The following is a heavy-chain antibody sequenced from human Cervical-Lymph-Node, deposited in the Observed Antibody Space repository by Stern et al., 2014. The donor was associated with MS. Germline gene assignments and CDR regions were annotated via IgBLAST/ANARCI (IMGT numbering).Heavy chain of an antibody. CDR3: AKDRGLVWCGGLYN. CDR1: GFSFTPYG. Sequence: VQLVESGGDVVPPGRSLRLSCAASGFSFTPYGMHWVRQAPGQGLEWVGVISYDGSNKQDADSVKGRFTISRDNSKNTLYLQMNSVRAEDTAVYYCAKDRGLVWCGGLYNWGQGILVTVSS. V-gene: IGHV3-30*18. D-gene: IGHD3-10*01. CDR2: ISYDGSNK. J-gene: IGHJ4*02.